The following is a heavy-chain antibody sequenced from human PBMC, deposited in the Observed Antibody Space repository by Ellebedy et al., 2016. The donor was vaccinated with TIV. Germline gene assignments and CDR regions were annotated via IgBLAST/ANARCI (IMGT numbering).Heavy chain of an antibody. CDR3: AKLLLAGSEYFDY. D-gene: IGHD2/OR15-2a*01. J-gene: IGHJ4*02. Sequence: GGSLRLXXAASGFIVSSIHMSWVRQAPGKGPEWVSTIYSGDSGGATFYADSVRGRFTTSRDNSKNTLYLQMNSLRAEDTAVYYCAKLLLAGSEYFDYWGQGTLVTVSS. CDR1: GFIVSSIH. V-gene: IGHV3-53*01. CDR2: IYSGDSGGAT.